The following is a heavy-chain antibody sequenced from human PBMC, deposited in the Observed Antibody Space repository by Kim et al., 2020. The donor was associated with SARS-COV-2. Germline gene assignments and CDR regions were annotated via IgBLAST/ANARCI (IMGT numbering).Heavy chain of an antibody. CDR3: ARPGVGFPTVPRVPRQWCFDL. J-gene: IGHJ2*01. CDR2: VYYSGST. D-gene: IGHD7-27*01. CDR1: GGSISSSSYY. V-gene: IGHV4-39*01. Sequence: SETLSLTCTVSGGSISSSSYYWGWIRQPPGKGLEWIGNVYYSGSTYYNPSLKSRVSISVDTSKNQFSLKLSSVTAADTAVYYCARPGVGFPTVPRVPRQWCFDLWGPGTLVTVSS.